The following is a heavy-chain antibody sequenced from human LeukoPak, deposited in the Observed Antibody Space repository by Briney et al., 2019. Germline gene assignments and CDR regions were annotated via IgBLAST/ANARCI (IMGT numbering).Heavy chain of an antibody. CDR3: GRDQGSRHYPRYFDL. Sequence: ASVNVSCKASGYTFTAYGISWLRQAPGQRPEWLAWISPYTGDTKYAEALGGRLTVTRDTSTTTVFMQLRSLRSDDTALYFCGRDQGSRHYPRYFDLWGRGTLVTVAS. D-gene: IGHD3-3*01. J-gene: IGHJ2*01. V-gene: IGHV1-18*01. CDR2: ISPYTGDT. CDR1: GYTFTAYG.